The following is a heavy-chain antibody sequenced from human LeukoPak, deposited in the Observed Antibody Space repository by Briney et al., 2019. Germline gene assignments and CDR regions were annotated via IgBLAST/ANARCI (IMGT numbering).Heavy chain of an antibody. CDR3: AREHYDSSFPGY. Sequence: VSVKVSCKASGYTFTSHGISWVRQAPGQGLEWMGWISAYNGNTNYAQKLQGRVTMTTDTSTSTAYMELRSLRSDDTAVYYCAREHYDSSFPGYWGQGTLVTVSS. CDR2: ISAYNGNT. CDR1: GYTFTSHG. V-gene: IGHV1-18*01. D-gene: IGHD3-22*01. J-gene: IGHJ4*02.